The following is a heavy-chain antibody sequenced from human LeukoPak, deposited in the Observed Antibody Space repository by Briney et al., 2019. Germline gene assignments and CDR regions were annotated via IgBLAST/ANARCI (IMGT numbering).Heavy chain of an antibody. D-gene: IGHD6-19*01. CDR2: MYHSGST. J-gene: IGHJ4*02. CDR1: GYSISSGFY. Sequence: PSETLSLTCGVSGYSISSGFYWGWIRQPPGKGLEWIGNMYHSGSTYYNPSPKSRVTISIDTSKNQFSLKLTSVTAADTAVYYCARIGSFSSADYWGQGTLVTVSS. V-gene: IGHV4-38-2*01. CDR3: ARIGSFSSADY.